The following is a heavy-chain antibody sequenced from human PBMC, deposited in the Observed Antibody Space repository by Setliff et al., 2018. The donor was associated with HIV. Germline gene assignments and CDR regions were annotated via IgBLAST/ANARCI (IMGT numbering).Heavy chain of an antibody. CDR2: IYTSGST. Sequence: SSETLSLTCTVSGGSISSGSYYWNWIRQPAGKGLEWIGRIYTSGSTNYNPSLKSRVTISVDTSKNQFSLKLSSVIAADTAVYYCARIFGDQGYYYGMDVWGQGTTVTVSS. CDR3: ARIFGDQGYYYGMDV. CDR1: GGSISSGSYY. J-gene: IGHJ6*02. V-gene: IGHV4-61*02. D-gene: IGHD3-3*01.